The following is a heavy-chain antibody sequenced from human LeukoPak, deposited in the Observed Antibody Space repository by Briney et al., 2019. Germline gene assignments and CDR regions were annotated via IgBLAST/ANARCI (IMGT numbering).Heavy chain of an antibody. J-gene: IGHJ4*02. Sequence: ASVKVSCKASGYTFTSYGISWVRQAPGQGLEWMGWISAYNGNTNYAQKLQGRVTITADESTSTAYMELSSLRSEDTAVYYCARSWFGELPDYWGQGTLVTVSS. D-gene: IGHD3-10*01. CDR3: ARSWFGELPDY. CDR1: GYTFTSYG. V-gene: IGHV1-18*01. CDR2: ISAYNGNT.